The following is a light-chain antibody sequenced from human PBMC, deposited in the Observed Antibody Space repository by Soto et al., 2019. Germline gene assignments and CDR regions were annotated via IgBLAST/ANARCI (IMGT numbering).Light chain of an antibody. V-gene: IGKV1-5*03. Sequence: DFQMTQSPSILSASVGDRVSITCRASQSIHSWLAWYQQKPGRTPTLLIYKASTLQSGVPSRFSGRGSGTEFTLTISNMQPDDFATYYCQQYNAHPYTFGQGTKLEIK. J-gene: IGKJ2*01. CDR3: QQYNAHPYT. CDR2: KAS. CDR1: QSIHSW.